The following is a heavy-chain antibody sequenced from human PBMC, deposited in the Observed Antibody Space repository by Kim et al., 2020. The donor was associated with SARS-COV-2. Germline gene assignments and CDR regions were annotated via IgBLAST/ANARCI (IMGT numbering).Heavy chain of an antibody. CDR3: AKVMRSSSLWFDP. Sequence: YADSGKGRFTISRDNSKNTLYLQMNSLRAEDTAVYYCAKVMRSSSLWFDPWGQGTLVTVSS. D-gene: IGHD6-13*01. J-gene: IGHJ5*02. V-gene: IGHV3-23*01.